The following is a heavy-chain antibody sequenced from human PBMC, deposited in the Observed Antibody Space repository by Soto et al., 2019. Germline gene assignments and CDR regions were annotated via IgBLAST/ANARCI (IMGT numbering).Heavy chain of an antibody. J-gene: IGHJ2*01. CDR2: TFYRSKWYN. CDR1: GDSVSSNIAA. V-gene: IGHV6-1*01. CDR3: AKPGIYGRSPTYWYFVL. D-gene: IGHD1-1*01. Sequence: PSQTLSLTCAISGDSVSSNIAAWNWIRQSPSRGLEWLGRTFYRSKWYNEYAPSVKSRVTISSDTSKNQFSLHLNSVTPEDTAVYYCAKPGIYGRSPTYWYFVLWGRGTPVTAPQ.